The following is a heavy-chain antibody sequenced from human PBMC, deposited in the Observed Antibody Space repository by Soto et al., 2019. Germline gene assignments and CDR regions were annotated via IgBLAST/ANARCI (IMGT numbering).Heavy chain of an antibody. J-gene: IGHJ5*02. CDR1: GGSISSSSYY. V-gene: IGHV4-39*01. CDR3: ARQLNTYYYGSGSYGDWFDP. D-gene: IGHD3-10*01. Sequence: PSETLSLTCTVSGGSISSSSYYCGWIRQPPGKGLEWIGSIYYSGSTYYNPSLKSRVTISVDTSKNQFSLKLSSVTAADTAVYYCARQLNTYYYGSGSYGDWFDPWGQGTLVTVSS. CDR2: IYYSGST.